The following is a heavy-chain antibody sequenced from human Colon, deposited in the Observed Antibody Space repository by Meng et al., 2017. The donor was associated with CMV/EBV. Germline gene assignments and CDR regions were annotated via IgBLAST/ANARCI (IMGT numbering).Heavy chain of an antibody. CDR1: GGSISSSNYY. CDR2: IYYRGST. D-gene: IGHD5-12*01. V-gene: IGHV4-39*01. CDR3: ARARIGYSGYDSGYWFDP. J-gene: IGHJ5*02. Sequence: SETLSLTCTVSGGSISSSNYYWGWIRQPPGKGLEWIGNIYYRGSTYYNPSLKSRVTISVDTSKNQFSLELKSVTASDTAVYYCARARIGYSGYDSGYWFDPWGQGTLVTVSS.